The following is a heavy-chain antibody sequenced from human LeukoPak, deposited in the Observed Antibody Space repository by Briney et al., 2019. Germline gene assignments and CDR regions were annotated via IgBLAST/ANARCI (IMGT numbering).Heavy chain of an antibody. V-gene: IGHV1-18*01. CDR1: GYTFTSYG. Sequence: GASVKVSCKASGYTFTSYGISWVRQAPGQGLEWMGWISAYNGNTNYAQKLQGRVTMTTDTSTSTAYMELRSLRSDDTAVYYCARKKYSGSYYHYFDYWGQGTLVTVSS. J-gene: IGHJ4*02. CDR3: ARKKYSGSYYHYFDY. D-gene: IGHD1-26*01. CDR2: ISAYNGNT.